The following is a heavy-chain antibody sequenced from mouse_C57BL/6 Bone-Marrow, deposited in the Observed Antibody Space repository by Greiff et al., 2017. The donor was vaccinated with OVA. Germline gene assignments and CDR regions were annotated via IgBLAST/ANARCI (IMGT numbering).Heavy chain of an antibody. V-gene: IGHV8-12*01. D-gene: IGHD2-4*01. CDR1: GFSLSTSGMG. CDR2: IYWDADK. J-gene: IGHJ1*03. CDR3: ARRAGDYVWYFDV. Sequence: QVTLKVSGPGILQSSQTLSLTCSFSGFSLSTSGMGVSWIRQPSGMGLEWLEHIYWDADKRYNPSLKRRLTISKDTSRNRVFLKITSVDTSETATYYCARRAGDYVWYFDVWGTGTTVTVSS.